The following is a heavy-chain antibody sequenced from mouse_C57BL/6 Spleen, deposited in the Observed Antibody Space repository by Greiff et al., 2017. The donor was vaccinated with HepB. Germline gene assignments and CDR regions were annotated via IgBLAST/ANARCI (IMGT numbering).Heavy chain of an antibody. CDR3: AREGLLETAQAGYAMDY. J-gene: IGHJ4*01. CDR1: GYTFTSYW. V-gene: IGHV1-72*01. D-gene: IGHD3-2*02. CDR2: IDPNSGGT. Sequence: QVQLQQPGAELVKPGASVKLSCKASGYTFTSYWMHWVKQRPGRGLEWIGRIDPNSGGTKYNEKFKSKATLTVDKPSSTAYMQLSSLTSEDSAVYYCAREGLLETAQAGYAMDYWGQGTSVTVSS.